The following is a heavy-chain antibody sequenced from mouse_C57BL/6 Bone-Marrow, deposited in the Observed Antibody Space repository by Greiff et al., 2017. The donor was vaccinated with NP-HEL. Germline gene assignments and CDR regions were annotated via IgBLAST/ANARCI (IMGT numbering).Heavy chain of an antibody. CDR3: TRDGGSGYAMDY. Sequence: VQLQQSGTVLARPGASVKMSCKTSGYTFTSYWMHWVTQRPGQGLEWIGDIYSGNSVTIYNQQFKGKAKLPAVTSASTAYMELSRLTNEDSAVYYCTRDGGSGYAMDYWGQGTSVTVSS. V-gene: IGHV1-5*01. CDR2: IYSGNSVT. CDR1: GYTFTSYW. D-gene: IGHD1-1*01. J-gene: IGHJ4*01.